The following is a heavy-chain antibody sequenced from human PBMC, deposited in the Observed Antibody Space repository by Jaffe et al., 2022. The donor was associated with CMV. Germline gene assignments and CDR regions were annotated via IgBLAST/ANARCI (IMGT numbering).Heavy chain of an antibody. CDR2: ISYDGSNK. Sequence: QVQLVESGGGVVQPGRSLRLSCAASGFTFSSYGMHWVRQAPGKGLEWVAVISYDGSNKYYADSVKGRFTISRDNSKNTLYLQMNSLRAEDTAVYYCAKAGVRGVIPEYGMDVWGQGTTVTVSS. V-gene: IGHV3-30*18. CDR1: GFTFSSYG. D-gene: IGHD3-10*01. J-gene: IGHJ6*02. CDR3: AKAGVRGVIPEYGMDV.